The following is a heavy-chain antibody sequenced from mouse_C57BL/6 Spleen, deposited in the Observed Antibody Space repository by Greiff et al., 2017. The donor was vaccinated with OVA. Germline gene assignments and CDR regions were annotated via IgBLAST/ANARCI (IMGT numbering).Heavy chain of an antibody. Sequence: VQLQQPGAELVKPGASVKMSCKASGYTFTSYWITWVKQRPGQGLEWIGDIYPGSGSTNYNEKFKSKATLTVDTSSSTAYMQRSSLTSEDAAVYYCARSTAQATAYWGQGTLVTVSA. CDR3: ARSTAQATAY. V-gene: IGHV1-55*01. D-gene: IGHD3-2*02. CDR1: GYTFTSYW. J-gene: IGHJ3*01. CDR2: IYPGSGST.